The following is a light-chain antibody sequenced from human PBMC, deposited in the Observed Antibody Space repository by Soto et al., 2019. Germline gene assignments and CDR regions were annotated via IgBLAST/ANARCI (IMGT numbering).Light chain of an antibody. CDR3: QVWDSSSYHWV. V-gene: IGLV3-21*02. Sequence: SYELTQPPSASVAPGQTARITCGGSNIGGRSVHWYQQKPGQAPILVVYDDRDRPSGIPERFSGSNSGNTATLTISRVEVGDEADYYCQVWDSSSYHWVFGGGTKLT. CDR1: NIGGRS. J-gene: IGLJ3*02. CDR2: DDR.